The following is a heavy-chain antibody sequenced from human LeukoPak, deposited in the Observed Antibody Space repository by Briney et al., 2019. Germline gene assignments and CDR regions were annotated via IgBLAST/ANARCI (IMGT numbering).Heavy chain of an antibody. D-gene: IGHD2-21*01. V-gene: IGHV3-66*01. J-gene: IGHJ4*02. Sequence: PGGSLRLSCAASGFTVSSNYMSWVRQAPGKGLEWVSVIYSGGSTYYADSVKGRFTISRDNSKNTLYLQMNSLRAEDTAVYYCAKDRLRWAQLQYYFDYWGQGTLVTVSS. CDR3: AKDRLRWAQLQYYFDY. CDR1: GFTVSSNY. CDR2: IYSGGST.